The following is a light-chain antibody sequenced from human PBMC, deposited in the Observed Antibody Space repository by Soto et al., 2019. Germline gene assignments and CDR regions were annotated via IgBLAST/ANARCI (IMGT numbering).Light chain of an antibody. CDR2: DVS. J-gene: IGKJ5*01. CDR1: ESVTDY. Sequence: EIVLAQSPATLSLPPGERGTLSCRASESVTDYLAWYQQKPGQAPRLLVYDVSNRAAGIPTRFSGGGSGTDFTLTISNVEPEDFAVYYCQQRSNWFTFGQGTRLEIK. CDR3: QQRSNWFT. V-gene: IGKV3-11*01.